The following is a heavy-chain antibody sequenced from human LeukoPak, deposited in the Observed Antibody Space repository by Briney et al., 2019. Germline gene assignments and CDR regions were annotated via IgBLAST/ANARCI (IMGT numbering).Heavy chain of an antibody. D-gene: IGHD1-1*01. Sequence: GGSLRLSCAASGFTFSSYSMSWVRQAPGKGLEWVANIKQDGSEKYYVDSVKGRFTISRDNAKNSLYLQMNSLSVEDTAFYYCAKDLANSWTTDYWGQGTLVTVSS. V-gene: IGHV3-7*01. CDR3: AKDLANSWTTDY. CDR1: GFTFSSYS. J-gene: IGHJ4*02. CDR2: IKQDGSEK.